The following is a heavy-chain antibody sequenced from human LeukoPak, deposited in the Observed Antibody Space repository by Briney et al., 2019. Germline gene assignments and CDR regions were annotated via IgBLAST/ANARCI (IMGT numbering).Heavy chain of an antibody. J-gene: IGHJ5*02. CDR1: GVSIRSGGYS. Sequence: SETLSLTCAVSGVSIRSGGYSWSWIRQPPGKGLEWIGYIYYSGSTYYNPSLKSRVTISVDTSKNQFSLKLSSVTAADTALYYCARESNYHGSGTGWFDPWGQGTLVTVSS. D-gene: IGHD3-10*01. V-gene: IGHV4-30-4*07. CDR2: IYYSGST. CDR3: ARESNYHGSGTGWFDP.